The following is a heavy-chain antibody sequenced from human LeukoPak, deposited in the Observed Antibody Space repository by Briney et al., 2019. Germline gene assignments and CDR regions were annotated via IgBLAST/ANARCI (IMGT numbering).Heavy chain of an antibody. D-gene: IGHD5-18*01. CDR2: IRNDGSKK. CDR1: GFSFSSSG. J-gene: IGHJ4*02. CDR3: AKGDSYGYVR. Sequence: PGGSLRLSCAASGFSFSSSGMHWVRQAPGKGLEWVTFIRNDGSKKYYADSVKGRFTISRDNSKNTLYLQMNSLRAEDTAVYYCAKGDSYGYVRWGQGTLVTVSS. V-gene: IGHV3-30*02.